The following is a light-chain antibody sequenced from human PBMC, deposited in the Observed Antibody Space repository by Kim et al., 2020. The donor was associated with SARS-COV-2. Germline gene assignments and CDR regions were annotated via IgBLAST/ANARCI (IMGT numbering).Light chain of an antibody. V-gene: IGLV2-8*01. J-gene: IGLJ2*01. Sequence: GQSVTISCTGTSSDVGGYNYVSWYQQLPGKAPKLMIYEVSKRPSGVPDRFSGSKSGNTASLTVSGLQAEDEADYYCSSYAGSNNVVFGGGTQLTVL. CDR1: SSDVGGYNY. CDR3: SSYAGSNNVV. CDR2: EVS.